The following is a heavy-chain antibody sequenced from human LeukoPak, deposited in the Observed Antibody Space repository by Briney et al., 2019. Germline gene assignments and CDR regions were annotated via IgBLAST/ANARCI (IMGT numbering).Heavy chain of an antibody. J-gene: IGHJ4*02. CDR1: GFTFSTSP. CDR2: ISDSAVYI. CDR3: AKLEVLCYGSGSYSGY. D-gene: IGHD3-10*01. V-gene: IGHV3-23*01. Sequence: GGSLRLSCAASGFTFSTSPMTWVRQAPGKGLEWVSAISDSAVYIYYADSVKGRFTISRDNSKNTLYLQMNRLRAEDTAVYYCAKLEVLCYGSGSYSGYWGQGTLVTVSS.